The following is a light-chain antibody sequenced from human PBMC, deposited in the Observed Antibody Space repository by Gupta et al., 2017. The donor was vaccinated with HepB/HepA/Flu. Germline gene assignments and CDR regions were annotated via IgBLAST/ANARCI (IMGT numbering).Light chain of an antibody. J-gene: IGKJ4*01. CDR3: QQLDHYPLS. V-gene: IGKV1-9*01. CDR1: QGIRSH. CDR2: SAS. Sequence: DIYLTQSPRFLSVSVGDKVTITCRASQGIRSHLAWYQQNPGRAPELLVYSASTLQNDVPSRFSGSGSGTEFTLTISDLQPDDFATYYCQQLDHYPLSFGGGTKVAIK.